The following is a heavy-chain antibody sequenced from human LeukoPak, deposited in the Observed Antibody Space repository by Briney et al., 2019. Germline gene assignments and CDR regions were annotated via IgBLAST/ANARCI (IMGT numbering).Heavy chain of an antibody. D-gene: IGHD6-25*01. V-gene: IGHV6-1*01. Sequence: SQTFSLCCAISGDSVSTSGVAWNWVWQSPSRGLERPGRTYYTSKWNTDYAVSVKSRIVVNPDTSKNQFSLQLNSVTSEDTAVYYCARGRASAFDVWGQGTMVTVSS. J-gene: IGHJ3*01. CDR2: TYYTSKWNT. CDR3: ARGRASAFDV. CDR1: GDSVSTSGVA.